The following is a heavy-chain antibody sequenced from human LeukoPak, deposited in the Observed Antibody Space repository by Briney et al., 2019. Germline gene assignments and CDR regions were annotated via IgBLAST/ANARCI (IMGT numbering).Heavy chain of an antibody. CDR3: AREFSLYYDFWSGYYGYYFDY. V-gene: IGHV4-4*02. J-gene: IGHJ4*02. D-gene: IGHD3-3*01. CDR1: GVSISSNLW. CDR2: IHHSGSI. Sequence: PSETLSLTCAVSGVSISSNLWWTWVRQPPGKGLEWIAVIHHSGSINYNPSLKSRVTISVDTSKNQFSLKLSSVTAADTAVYYCAREFSLYYDFWSGYYGYYFDYWGQGTLVTVSS.